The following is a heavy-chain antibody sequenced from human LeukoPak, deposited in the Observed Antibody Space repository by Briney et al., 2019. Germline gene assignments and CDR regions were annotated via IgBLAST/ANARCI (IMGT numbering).Heavy chain of an antibody. J-gene: IGHJ6*03. CDR3: ARCRVHYYYMDV. CDR2: INDYTGNT. D-gene: IGHD3-10*01. V-gene: IGHV4-34*01. Sequence: SETLSLTCDVFGGSFTDYFWTWIRQSPGKGLEWIGEINDYTGNTNYNPSLNSRVSISLEKSKNQFSLELRSVTAADTAVYYCARCRVHYYYMDVWGKGTTVTVSS. CDR1: GGSFTDYF.